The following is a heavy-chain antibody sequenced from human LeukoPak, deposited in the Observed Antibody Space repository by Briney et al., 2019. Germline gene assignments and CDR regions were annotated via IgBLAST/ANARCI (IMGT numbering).Heavy chain of an antibody. D-gene: IGHD3-9*01. Sequence: GGSLRLSCAASGFTFSSYSMNWVRQAPGKGLEWVSSISSSSSYIYYADSVKGRFTISRDNAKNPLYLQMNSLRAEDTAVYYCARDPTTYYDILTGYYTAGYFDYWGQGTLVTVSS. J-gene: IGHJ4*02. CDR3: ARDPTTYYDILTGYYTAGYFDY. CDR1: GFTFSSYS. V-gene: IGHV3-21*01. CDR2: ISSSSSYI.